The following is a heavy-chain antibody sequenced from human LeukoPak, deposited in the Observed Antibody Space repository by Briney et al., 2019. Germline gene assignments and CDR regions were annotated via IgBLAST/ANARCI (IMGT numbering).Heavy chain of an antibody. D-gene: IGHD3-22*01. CDR1: GGSFSGCY. V-gene: IGHV4-34*01. CDR2: INHSGST. CDR3: AREHYYDSSGYYR. J-gene: IGHJ5*02. Sequence: SETLSLTCAVYGGSFSGCYWSWIRQPPGKGLEWIGEINHSGSTNYNPSLKSRVTISVDTSKNQFSLKLSSVTAADTAVYYCAREHYYDSSGYYRWGQGTLVTVSS.